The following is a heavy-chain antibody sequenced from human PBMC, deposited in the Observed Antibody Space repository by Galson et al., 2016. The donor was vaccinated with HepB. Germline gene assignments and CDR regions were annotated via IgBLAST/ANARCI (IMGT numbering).Heavy chain of an antibody. J-gene: IGHJ4*02. V-gene: IGHV3-11*01. Sequence: SGFNFSEYYLSWVRHVPGKRLEWISYISGSGRTTYYADSLRGRFTISRDNAKNSLYLQLNSLRAEDTAVYYCARYFYGSSGYSANDYWGQGTLVTVSS. CDR3: ARYFYGSSGYSANDY. CDR1: GFNFSEYY. CDR2: ISGSGRTT. D-gene: IGHD3-22*01.